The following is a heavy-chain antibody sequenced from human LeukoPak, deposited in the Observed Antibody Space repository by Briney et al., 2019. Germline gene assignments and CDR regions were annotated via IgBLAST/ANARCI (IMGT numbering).Heavy chain of an antibody. V-gene: IGHV4-4*07. D-gene: IGHD3-16*01. CDR2: IYSSGST. J-gene: IGHJ4*02. CDR3: AGGGQLWKTFDY. Sequence: PSETLSLTCIVSGGSISDHYWSWIRQPAGKGLEWIGRIYSSGSTNYNPSLKSRVSMSVDTSENQFSLRLSSVTAADTAVYYWAGGGQLWKTFDYWGQGTLVTVSS. CDR1: GGSISDHY.